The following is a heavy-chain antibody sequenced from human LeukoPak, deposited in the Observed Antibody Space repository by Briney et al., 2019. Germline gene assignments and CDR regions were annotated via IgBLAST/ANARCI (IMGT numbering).Heavy chain of an antibody. D-gene: IGHD3-16*01. J-gene: IGHJ5*02. V-gene: IGHV4-59*01. CDR1: GGSISSYY. Sequence: KPSETLSLTCTVSGGSISSYYWSWIRQPPGKGLEWIGYIYYSGSTNYSPSLKSRVTISVDTSKNQFSLKLSSVTAADTAVYYCATSLKGANWFDPWGQGTLVTVSS. CDR3: ATSLKGANWFDP. CDR2: IYYSGST.